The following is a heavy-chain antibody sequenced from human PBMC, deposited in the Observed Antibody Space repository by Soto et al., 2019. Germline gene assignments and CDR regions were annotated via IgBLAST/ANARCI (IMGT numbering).Heavy chain of an antibody. V-gene: IGHV3-23*01. J-gene: IGHJ6*02. D-gene: IGHD3-9*01. CDR1: GFTFSNYA. CDR2: ISGSGGST. Sequence: VQLLESGGDLVQPGGSLRLSCEACGFTFSNYAMSWVRQAPGKGLEWVSVISGSGGSTNYADSAKGRFTISRDNSMDTLYLQMNSLRAEDTAVYYCARVFYYDILTGKSYNMDVWGQGTTVIVSS. CDR3: ARVFYYDILTGKSYNMDV.